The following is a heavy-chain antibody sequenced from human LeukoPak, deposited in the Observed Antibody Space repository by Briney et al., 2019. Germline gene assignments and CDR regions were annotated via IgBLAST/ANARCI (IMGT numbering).Heavy chain of an antibody. CDR3: ARVDEVDRAMTRGPDY. CDR1: GVTFSSYA. CDR2: NSSNGGST. V-gene: IGHV3-64*01. D-gene: IGHD5-18*01. J-gene: IGHJ4*02. Sequence: PGGSLRLSCAASGVTFSSYAMHWVRQAPGKGLEYVSANSSNGGSTYYANSVKGRFTISRDNSKNTLYLQMGSLRAEDMAVYYCARVDEVDRAMTRGPDYWGQGTLVTVSS.